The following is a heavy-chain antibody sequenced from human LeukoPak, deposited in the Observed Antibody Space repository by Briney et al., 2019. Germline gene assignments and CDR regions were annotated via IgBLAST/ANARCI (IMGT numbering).Heavy chain of an antibody. D-gene: IGHD5-24*01. CDR3: ARGSRDGYNHFDY. CDR1: GGSITSYH. V-gene: IGHV4-59*01. CDR2: IYYRGST. J-gene: IGHJ4*02. Sequence: SETLSLTCTISGGSITSYHWSWIRQPPGKGLEWIGYIYYRGSTNYNPSLKSRVTISVDTSKNQFSLNLRSVTAADTAVYYCARGSRDGYNHFDYWGQGTLVTVSS.